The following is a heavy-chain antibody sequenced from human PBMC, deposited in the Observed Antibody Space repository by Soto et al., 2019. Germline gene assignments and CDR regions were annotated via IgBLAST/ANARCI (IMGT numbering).Heavy chain of an antibody. CDR2: INHSGST. V-gene: IGHV4-34*01. CDR3: ARARVIEGWAAAGSNGFDP. J-gene: IGHJ5*02. CDR1: GGSFSGYY. Sequence: SETLSLTCAVYGGSFSGYYWSWIRQPPGKGLEWIGEINHSGSTNYNPSLKSRVTISVDTSKNQFSLKLSSVTAADTAVYYCARARVIEGWAAAGSNGFDPWGQGTLVTVSS. D-gene: IGHD6-13*01.